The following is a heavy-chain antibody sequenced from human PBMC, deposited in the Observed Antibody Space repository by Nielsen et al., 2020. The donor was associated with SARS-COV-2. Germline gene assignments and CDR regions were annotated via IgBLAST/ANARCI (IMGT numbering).Heavy chain of an antibody. D-gene: IGHD1-26*01. V-gene: IGHV3-23*01. CDR1: GFTFSSYA. CDR3: ARTQWELLMDY. Sequence: GESLKISCGASGFTFSSYAMTWVRQAPGKGLEWVAIISGSADSTYYADSVKGRFTISRDNSKNTLYLQMNSLRAEDTAVYYCARTQWELLMDYWGQGTLVTVSS. CDR2: ISGSADST. J-gene: IGHJ4*02.